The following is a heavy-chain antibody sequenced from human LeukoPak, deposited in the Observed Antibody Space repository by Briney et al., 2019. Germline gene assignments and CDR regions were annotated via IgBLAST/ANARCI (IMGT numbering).Heavy chain of an antibody. Sequence: GGSLRLSCAASGFTFSSYWMSWVRQAPGKGLERVANIKQDGSEKYYVDSVKGRFTISRDNAKNSLYLQMNSLRAEDTAVYYCARRGSGSYYVGYYFDYWGQGTLVTVSS. CDR2: IKQDGSEK. V-gene: IGHV3-7*01. D-gene: IGHD1-26*01. CDR1: GFTFSSYW. J-gene: IGHJ4*02. CDR3: ARRGSGSYYVGYYFDY.